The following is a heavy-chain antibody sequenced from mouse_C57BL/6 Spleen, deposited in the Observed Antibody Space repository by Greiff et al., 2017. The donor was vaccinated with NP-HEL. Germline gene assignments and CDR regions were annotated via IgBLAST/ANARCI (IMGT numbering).Heavy chain of an antibody. CDR2: IYPRSGNT. Sequence: VQLQQSGAELARPGASVKLSCKASGYTFTSYGISWVKQRTGQGLEWIGEIYPRSGNTYYNEKFKGKATLTADKSSSTAYMELRSLTSEDSAVYFCARRSYYDYDETGIYYFDYWGQGTTLTVSS. D-gene: IGHD2-4*01. V-gene: IGHV1-81*01. CDR3: ARRSYYDYDETGIYYFDY. J-gene: IGHJ2*01. CDR1: GYTFTSYG.